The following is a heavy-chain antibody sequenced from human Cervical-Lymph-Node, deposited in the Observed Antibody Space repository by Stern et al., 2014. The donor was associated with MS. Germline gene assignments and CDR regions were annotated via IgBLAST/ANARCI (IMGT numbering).Heavy chain of an antibody. D-gene: IGHD3-16*01. CDR1: GFTVSSHY. CDR2: IYGGGST. Sequence: EVQLEESGGGLVQPGGSLRLSCAVSGFTVSSHYMSWVRQAPGKGLEWVSVIYGGGSTTYADSVKGRFTISRHNPKNTLYLQMNSLRPEDTAVYYCARLSRGRYRDYWGQGTLVTVSS. J-gene: IGHJ4*02. V-gene: IGHV3-53*04. CDR3: ARLSRGRYRDY.